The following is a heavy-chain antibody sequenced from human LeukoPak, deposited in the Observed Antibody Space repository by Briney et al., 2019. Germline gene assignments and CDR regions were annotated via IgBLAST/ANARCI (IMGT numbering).Heavy chain of an antibody. D-gene: IGHD3-22*01. Sequence: GGSLRLSCAASGFTFSNYWIHWVRQAPGKGLVWVSRIDNAGSITTYADSVKGRFTISRDNSKNTLYLQMNSLRAEDTALYFCARDDRSGVVVAALDYWGQGTLVTVSS. CDR2: IDNAGSIT. V-gene: IGHV3-74*03. CDR3: ARDDRSGVVVAALDY. CDR1: GFTFSNYW. J-gene: IGHJ4*02.